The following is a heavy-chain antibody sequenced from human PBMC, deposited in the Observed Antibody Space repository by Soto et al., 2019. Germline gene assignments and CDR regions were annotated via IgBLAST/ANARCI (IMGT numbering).Heavy chain of an antibody. CDR3: ARETSVGATYYYYYGMDV. Sequence: ASVKVSCKASGYTFTSYGISWVRQAPGQGLEWMGWISAYNGNTNYAQKLQGRVTMTTDTSTSTAYMELRSLRSDDTAVYYCARETSVGATYYYYYGMDVWGQGTPVTVSS. D-gene: IGHD1-26*01. CDR2: ISAYNGNT. CDR1: GYTFTSYG. J-gene: IGHJ6*02. V-gene: IGHV1-18*04.